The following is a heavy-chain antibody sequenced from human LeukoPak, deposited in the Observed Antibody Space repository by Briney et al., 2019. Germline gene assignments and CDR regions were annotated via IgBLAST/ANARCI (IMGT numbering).Heavy chain of an antibody. V-gene: IGHV4-59*01. CDR2: IYYSGST. CDR1: GVSISSYY. D-gene: IGHD4-23*01. CDR3: ARVSDYGGNPIDY. Sequence: SETLSLTCTVSGVSISSYYWSWIRQPPGKGLEWIGYIYYSGSTNYNPSLKSRVTISVDTSKNQFSLKLSSVTAADTAVYYCARVSDYGGNPIDYWGQGTLVTVSS. J-gene: IGHJ4*02.